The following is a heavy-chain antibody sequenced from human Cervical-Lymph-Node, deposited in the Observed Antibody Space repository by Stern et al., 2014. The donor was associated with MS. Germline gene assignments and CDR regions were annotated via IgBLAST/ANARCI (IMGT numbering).Heavy chain of an antibody. J-gene: IGHJ5*02. CDR2: SSAYNGNT. Sequence: QVQLVQSGAEVKKPGASVKVSCKASGYTFTTYGFSWVRHAPRQGLDRMGWSSAYNGNTNYAQKLQGSVTLTTDTSTNTAYMELRSLRSDDTAVYYCARGRWSSGWFDPWGQGTLVTVSS. CDR1: GYTFTTYG. D-gene: IGHD4-23*01. V-gene: IGHV1-18*01. CDR3: ARGRWSSGWFDP.